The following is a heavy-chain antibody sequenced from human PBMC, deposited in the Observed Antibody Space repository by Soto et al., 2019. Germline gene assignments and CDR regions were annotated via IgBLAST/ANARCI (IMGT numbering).Heavy chain of an antibody. CDR3: ATRAGAPAD. CDR1: GFTFNTYW. V-gene: IGHV3-7*01. J-gene: IGHJ4*02. CDR2: INEDGNKQ. D-gene: IGHD6-25*01. Sequence: EVQLVESGGGLVQPGGSLRLSCVVSGFTFNTYWMTWIRQAPGKGLEWVVNINEDGNKQNYVDSVRGRFTISRDNAKTSLYLQMNSLRVEDTAVYYCATRAGAPADWGQGTLVTVSS.